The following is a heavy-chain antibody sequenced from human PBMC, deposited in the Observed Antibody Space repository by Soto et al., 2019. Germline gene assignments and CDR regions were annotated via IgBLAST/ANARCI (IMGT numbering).Heavy chain of an antibody. CDR2: INHSGST. J-gene: IGHJ4*02. CDR1: GGSFSGYY. CDR3: ARSVNWGTSDY. D-gene: IGHD7-27*01. V-gene: IGHV4-34*01. Sequence: QVQLQQWGAGLLKPSETLSLTCAVYGGSFSGYYWSWIRQPPGKGLEWIGEINHSGSTNYNPSLTSRVTIEVDTSKNPFSLKLRSVTAADTAVYYCARSVNWGTSDYWGQGTLVTVSS.